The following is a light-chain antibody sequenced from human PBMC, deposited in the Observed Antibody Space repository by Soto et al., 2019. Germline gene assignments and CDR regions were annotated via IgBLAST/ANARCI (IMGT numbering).Light chain of an antibody. V-gene: IGLV2-8*01. CDR3: SSYTSSSTLV. CDR1: SSDVGGYNY. CDR2: EVS. J-gene: IGLJ2*01. Sequence: QSALTQPPSASGSPGQSVTISCAGTSSDVGGYNYVSWYQQYPGKVPKLMIYEVSERPSGVPDRFSGSKSGNTAFLTVSGLQAEDEADYYCSSYTSSSTLVFGGGTQLTVL.